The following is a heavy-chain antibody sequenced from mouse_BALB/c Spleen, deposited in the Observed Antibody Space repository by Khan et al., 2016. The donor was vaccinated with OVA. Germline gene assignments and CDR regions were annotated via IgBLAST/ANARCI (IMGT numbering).Heavy chain of an antibody. CDR1: GYTFTSYV. D-gene: IGHD2-14*01. J-gene: IGHJ2*01. Sequence: VQLQQSGPELVKPGASVKMSCKASGYTFTSYVIHWVKQRPGQGLEWIGYIYPYNDDTKYNEKFKGKATLTSDTSSSTAYMELSSLTSEDSAVYYCAGYYRSDVYFDYWGQGTTLTVSA. CDR3: AGYYRSDVYFDY. V-gene: IGHV1S136*01. CDR2: IYPYNDDT.